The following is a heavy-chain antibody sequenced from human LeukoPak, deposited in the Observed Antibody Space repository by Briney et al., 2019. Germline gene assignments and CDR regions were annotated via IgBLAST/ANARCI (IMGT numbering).Heavy chain of an antibody. CDR3: AREPTSGWSRYFDY. CDR2: ISSSSTTI. D-gene: IGHD6-19*01. J-gene: IGHJ4*02. V-gene: IGHV3-48*02. Sequence: PGGSLRLSCAASGFIFSSYSMIWVRQAPGKGLESISSISSSSTTISYADSVKGRFTISRDNAKSSLYLQMTSLRDEDTAVYYCAREPTSGWSRYFDYWGQGILVTASS. CDR1: GFIFSSYS.